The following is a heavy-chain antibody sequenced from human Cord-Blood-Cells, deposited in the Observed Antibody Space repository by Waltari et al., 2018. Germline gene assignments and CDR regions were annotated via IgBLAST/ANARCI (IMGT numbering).Heavy chain of an antibody. CDR2: INHSGST. Sequence: QVQLQQWGAGLLKPSETLSLTCAVYGGSFSGYYWSWIRQPPGKGLEWIGEINHSGSTNYNPSLKSRVTISVDTSKNQFSLKLSSVTAADTAVYYCARARDSIIAAAGTGAFDIWGQGTMVTVSS. CDR1: GGSFSGYY. D-gene: IGHD6-13*01. V-gene: IGHV4-34*01. J-gene: IGHJ3*02. CDR3: ARARDSIIAAAGTGAFDI.